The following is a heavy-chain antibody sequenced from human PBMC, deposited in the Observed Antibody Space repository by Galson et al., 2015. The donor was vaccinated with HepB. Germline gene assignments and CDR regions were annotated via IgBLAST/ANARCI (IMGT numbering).Heavy chain of an antibody. V-gene: IGHV3-23*01. Sequence: SLRLSCAASGFTFSSYAMHWVRQAPGKGLEWVSDINGSGGSTYYADSVKGRFTISRDNSKNTLYLQMNSLRAEDTAVYYCAREVVRAYFDYWGQGTLVTVSS. J-gene: IGHJ4*02. CDR1: GFTFSSYA. CDR3: AREVVRAYFDY. D-gene: IGHD3-10*01. CDR2: INGSGGST.